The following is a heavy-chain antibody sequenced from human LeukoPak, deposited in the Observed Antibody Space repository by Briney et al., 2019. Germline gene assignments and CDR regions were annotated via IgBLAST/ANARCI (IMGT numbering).Heavy chain of an antibody. V-gene: IGHV4-59*01. Sequence: SETLSLTCTVSGASIRDYYWTWIRQPPGKGMEWIGYIHYSGGTNYNPSLQSRVTISVDTSKNQFSLRVTSVTAADTAVYYCATTSGTSPIDSWGQGTLVTVSS. J-gene: IGHJ4*02. CDR2: IHYSGGT. CDR3: ATTSGTSPIDS. CDR1: GASIRDYY.